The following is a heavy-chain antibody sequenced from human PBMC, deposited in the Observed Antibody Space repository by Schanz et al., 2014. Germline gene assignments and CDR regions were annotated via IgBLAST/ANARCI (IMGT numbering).Heavy chain of an antibody. Sequence: MQLVESGGGLVKPGGSLRLSCAASGFTFSVYWMHWVRQPPGKGLVSVSRISGDGTTTSYADSVKGRFTISRDNAKNALYLQMDSLRAEDTAVYYCARGIITMVRGGDVGAFDIWGQGTMVTVSS. CDR2: ISGDGTTT. CDR3: ARGIITMVRGGDVGAFDI. CDR1: GFTFSVYW. D-gene: IGHD3-10*01. V-gene: IGHV3-74*02. J-gene: IGHJ3*02.